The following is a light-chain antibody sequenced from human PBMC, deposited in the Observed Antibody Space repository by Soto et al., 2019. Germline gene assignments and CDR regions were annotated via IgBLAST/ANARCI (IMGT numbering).Light chain of an antibody. Sequence: EIVMTQSPATLSVSPGGRATLSCRASQSISDTLAWYQQKPGQAPRLLIYSASRGATGFPARFSGSGSGTDFTLTISSLQSEDFVVYCCQQYNNWPWTFGQGTKVEIK. J-gene: IGKJ1*01. CDR2: SAS. CDR3: QQYNNWPWT. CDR1: QSISDT. V-gene: IGKV3-15*01.